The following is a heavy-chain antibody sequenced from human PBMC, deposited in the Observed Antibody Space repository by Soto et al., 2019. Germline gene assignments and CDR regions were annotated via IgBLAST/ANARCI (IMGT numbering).Heavy chain of an antibody. J-gene: IGHJ5*02. V-gene: IGHV3-73*02. D-gene: IGHD2-8*01. CDR1: GFTFSGSA. CDR2: IRSKANSYAT. CDR3: AKDLTLYCTNGVCSHGFDP. Sequence: EVQLVESGGGLVQPGGSLKLSCAASGFTFSGSAMHWVRQASGKGLEWVGRIRSKANSYATAYAASVKGRFTISRDDSKNTAYLQMNSLRAEDTAVYYCAKDLTLYCTNGVCSHGFDPWGQGTLVTVSS.